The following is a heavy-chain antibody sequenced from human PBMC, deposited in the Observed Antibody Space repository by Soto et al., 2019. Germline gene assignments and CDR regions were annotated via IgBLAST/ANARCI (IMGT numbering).Heavy chain of an antibody. CDR2: IYYSGST. CDR3: AREGKDYDSSGYTYNWFDP. J-gene: IGHJ5*02. Sequence: GYXWIXXXXDXXXGLEWIGYIYYSGSTYYNPSLKSRVTISVDTSKNQFSLKLSSVTAADTAVYYCAREGKDYDSSGYTYNWFDPWGQGTLVTVSS. V-gene: IGHV4-31*02. CDR1: GYX. D-gene: IGHD3-22*01.